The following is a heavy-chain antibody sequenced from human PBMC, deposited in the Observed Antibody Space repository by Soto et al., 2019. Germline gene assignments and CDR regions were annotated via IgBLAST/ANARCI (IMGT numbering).Heavy chain of an antibody. CDR3: AKGLLAIVGTTLPRDAFNI. CDR2: IWHDGGNK. D-gene: IGHD1-26*01. CDR1: GFTVSSYG. J-gene: IGHJ3*02. Sequence: PLGYLRLSFEESGFTVSSYGMHWVLQAPLKVLEWVAFIWHDGGNKFYAESVKGRFNISRDNSKNTPYLQMTSLSAEDTAMYYCAKGLLAIVGTTLPRDAFNIWGQGTMVTVSS. V-gene: IGHV3-30*02.